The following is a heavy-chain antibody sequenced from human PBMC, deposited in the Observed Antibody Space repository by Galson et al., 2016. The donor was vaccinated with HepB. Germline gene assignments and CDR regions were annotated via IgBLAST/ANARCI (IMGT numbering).Heavy chain of an antibody. J-gene: IGHJ4*02. Sequence: SLRLSCAASGFTFNTYGMSWVRQAPGKGLEWVPTLSAGGGTTYYADSVKGRFTISRDNSENTLFLQMDRLTGEDTAVYYCAKEGFCTGSACYWPPDHWGQGTPVTVSS. CDR3: AKEGFCTGSACYWPPDH. CDR2: LSAGGGTT. V-gene: IGHV3-23*01. D-gene: IGHD2-8*02. CDR1: GFTFNTYG.